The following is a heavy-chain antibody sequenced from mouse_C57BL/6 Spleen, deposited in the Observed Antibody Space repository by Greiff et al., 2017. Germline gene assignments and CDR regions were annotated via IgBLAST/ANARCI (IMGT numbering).Heavy chain of an antibody. D-gene: IGHD2-1*01. V-gene: IGHV1-49*01. CDR2: FTMYSDAT. Sequence: LQQSGAGLVRPGSSLKFSCTDSYFAFMASAMHWVQQRPGHGLEWIGSFTMYSDATEYRENLKGQATLTTNTASNTAYMEISSLTSEDSAVYYCATGNYDNWDFDVWGTGTTVTVSS. CDR1: YFAFMASA. J-gene: IGHJ1*03. CDR3: ATGNYDNWDFDV.